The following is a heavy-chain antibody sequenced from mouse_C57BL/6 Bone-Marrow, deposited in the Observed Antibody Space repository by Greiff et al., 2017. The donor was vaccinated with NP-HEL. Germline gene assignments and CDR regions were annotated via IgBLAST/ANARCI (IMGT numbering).Heavy chain of an antibody. J-gene: IGHJ3*01. D-gene: IGHD1-1*01. CDR2: ISDGGSYT. Sequence: EVQLVESGGGLVKPGGSLKLSCAASGFTFSSYAMSWVRQTPEKRLEWVATISDGGSYTYYPDNVKGRFTISRDNAKNNLYLQMSHLKSEDTAMYYCARERSSYFYWGQGTLVTVSA. V-gene: IGHV5-4*01. CDR3: ARERSSYFY. CDR1: GFTFSSYA.